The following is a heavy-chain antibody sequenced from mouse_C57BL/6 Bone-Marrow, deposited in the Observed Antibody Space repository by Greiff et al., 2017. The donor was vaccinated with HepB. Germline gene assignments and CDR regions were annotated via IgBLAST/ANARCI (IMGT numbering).Heavy chain of an antibody. J-gene: IGHJ1*03. Sequence: DVQLQESGPGLVKPSQSLSLTCSVTGYSITSGYYWNWIRQFPGNKLEWMGYISYDGSNNYNPSLKNRISITRDTSKNHFFLKLNSVTTEDTATYYCARGGYDYDRYFDVWGTGTTVTVSS. V-gene: IGHV3-6*01. CDR1: GYSITSGYY. CDR3: ARGGYDYDRYFDV. CDR2: ISYDGSN. D-gene: IGHD2-4*01.